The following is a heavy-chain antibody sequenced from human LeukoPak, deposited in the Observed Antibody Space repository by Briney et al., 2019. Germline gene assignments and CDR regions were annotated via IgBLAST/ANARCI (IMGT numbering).Heavy chain of an antibody. Sequence: PGGSLRLSCAASGFSFSSYIMNWVRQAPGKGLEWVSHISSSSSTIYYADSVKGRFTISGDNAKNSLYLQMNSLRAEDTAVYYCARASEYYYHMDVWGKGTTVTVSS. J-gene: IGHJ6*03. V-gene: IGHV3-48*04. D-gene: IGHD1-14*01. CDR2: ISSSSSTI. CDR3: ARASEYYYHMDV. CDR1: GFSFSSYI.